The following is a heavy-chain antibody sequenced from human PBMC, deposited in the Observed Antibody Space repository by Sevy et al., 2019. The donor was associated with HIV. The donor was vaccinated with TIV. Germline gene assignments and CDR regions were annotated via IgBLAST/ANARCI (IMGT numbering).Heavy chain of an antibody. J-gene: IGHJ5*02. V-gene: IGHV3-30*18. CDR3: AKGEGYCSGGSCNPGVS. D-gene: IGHD2-15*01. Sequence: GALILSCAASGFTFSSHGMHWVRRAPGKGLEWVGLISFDGNKRYYPDSVKGRFTISRDNSKNTLYLQMNGLRAEDTAVYYCAKGEGYCSGGSCNPGVSWGQGTLVTVSS. CDR1: GFTFSSHG. CDR2: ISFDGNKR.